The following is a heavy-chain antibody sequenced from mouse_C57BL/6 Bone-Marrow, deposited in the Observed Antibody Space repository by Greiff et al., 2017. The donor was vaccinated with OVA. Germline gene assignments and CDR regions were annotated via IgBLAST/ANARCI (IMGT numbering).Heavy chain of an antibody. D-gene: IGHD2-3*01. CDR1: GFTFSSYG. J-gene: IGHJ2*01. V-gene: IGHV5-6*01. Sequence: EVQGVESGGDLVKPGGSLKLSCAASGFTFSSYGMSWVRQTPDKRLEWVATISSGGSYTYYPDSVKGRFTISRDNAKNTLYLQMSSLKSEDTAMYYCARPWLLPYYFDYWGQGTTLTVSS. CDR3: ARPWLLPYYFDY. CDR2: ISSGGSYT.